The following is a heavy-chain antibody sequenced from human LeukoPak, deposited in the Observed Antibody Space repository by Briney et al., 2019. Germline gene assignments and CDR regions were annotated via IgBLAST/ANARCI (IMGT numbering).Heavy chain of an antibody. V-gene: IGHV3-23*01. J-gene: IGHJ6*02. D-gene: IGHD3-10*01. CDR1: GFTFSSYA. Sequence: PGGSLRLSCAASGFTFSSYAMSWVRQAPGKGLEWVSAISGSGGSTYYADSVKGRFTISRDNSKNTLYLQMNSLRAEDTAVYYCANTMVRGDYYYYGMDVWGQGTTVTVSS. CDR3: ANTMVRGDYYYYGMDV. CDR2: ISGSGGST.